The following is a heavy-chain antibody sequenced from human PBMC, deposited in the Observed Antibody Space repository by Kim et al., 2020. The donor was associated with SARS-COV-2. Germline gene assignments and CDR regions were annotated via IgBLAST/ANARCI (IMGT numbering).Heavy chain of an antibody. V-gene: IGHV3-72*01. Sequence: GGSLRLSCAASGFTFSDHYMDWVRQAPGKGLEWVGRTRNKANSYTTEYAASVKGRFTISRDDSKNSLYLQMNSLKTEDTAVYYCATVFIDDAFDIWGQGTMVTVSS. D-gene: IGHD3-16*02. CDR1: GFTFSDHY. CDR3: ATVFIDDAFDI. J-gene: IGHJ3*02. CDR2: TRNKANSYTT.